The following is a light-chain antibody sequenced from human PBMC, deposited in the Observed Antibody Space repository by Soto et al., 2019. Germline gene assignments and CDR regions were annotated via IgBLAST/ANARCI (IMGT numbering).Light chain of an antibody. CDR1: SSDVGGYNY. Sequence: QSALTQPASVSGSPGQSITISCTGTSSDVGGYNYVSWYQHHPGKAPKLMIYEVSNRPSGVSNRLSGSKSGNTASLTISGLQAEDEADYYCSSYTSRNTRVFGGGTKLTVL. CDR2: EVS. V-gene: IGLV2-14*01. CDR3: SSYTSRNTRV. J-gene: IGLJ3*02.